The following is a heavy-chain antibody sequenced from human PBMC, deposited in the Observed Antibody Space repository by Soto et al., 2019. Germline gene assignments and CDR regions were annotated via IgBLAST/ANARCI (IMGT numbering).Heavy chain of an antibody. Sequence: QVQLAQSGAEVKKPGSSVKVSCKTSGVSFNNNGIGWVRQAPGHGLEWIGGVSPPFRTSNYARKFQGRISITADASTGTVNMELSSLTSEDTAQYYCARVLYYGSGSYSPYGMDVWGQGTTVTVSS. D-gene: IGHD3-10*01. J-gene: IGHJ6*02. V-gene: IGHV1-69*01. CDR3: ARVLYYGSGSYSPYGMDV. CDR1: GVSFNNNG. CDR2: VSPPFRTS.